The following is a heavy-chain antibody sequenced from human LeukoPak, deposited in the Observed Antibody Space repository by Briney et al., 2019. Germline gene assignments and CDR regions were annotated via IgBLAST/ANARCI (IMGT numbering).Heavy chain of an antibody. D-gene: IGHD6-13*01. CDR2: IKSKTDGGTT. J-gene: IGHJ4*02. Sequence: GGSLRLACSASGFKFSNYAMHWVRQAPGKGLEWVGRIKSKTDGGTTDYAAPVKDRFTISRDDSKNTLYLQMNSLKAEDTAVYYCTRSSYSSSWFFYWGQGILVTVSS. CDR1: GFKFSNYA. CDR3: TRSSYSSSWFFY. V-gene: IGHV3-15*05.